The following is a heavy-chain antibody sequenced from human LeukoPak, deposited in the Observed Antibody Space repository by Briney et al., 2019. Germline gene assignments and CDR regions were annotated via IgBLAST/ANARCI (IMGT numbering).Heavy chain of an antibody. CDR2: ISGSGNTI. Sequence: GGSLRLSCAASGFTFSDYYMGWIRQAPGKGLEWVSYISGSGNTIHYADSVKGRFTISRDNAKNSLFLQMNSLRAEDTAVYYCARVTVATLDWGQGTLVTVSS. CDR3: ARVTVATLD. CDR1: GFTFSDYY. J-gene: IGHJ4*02. V-gene: IGHV3-11*04. D-gene: IGHD4-17*01.